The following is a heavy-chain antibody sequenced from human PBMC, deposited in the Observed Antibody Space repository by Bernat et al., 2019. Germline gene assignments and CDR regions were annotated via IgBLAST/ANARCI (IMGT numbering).Heavy chain of an antibody. V-gene: IGHV4-34*01. CDR3: ARGVGAGPKDNWFDP. CDR2: INHSGST. D-gene: IGHD6-19*01. J-gene: IGHJ5*02. Sequence: QVQLVESGGGVVQPGRSLRLSCAASGFTFSSYGMHWVRQAPGKGLEWIGEINHSGSTNYNPSLKSRVTISVDTSKNQFSLKLSSVTAAGTAVYYCARGVGAGPKDNWFDPWGQGTLVTVSS. CDR1: GFTFSSYG.